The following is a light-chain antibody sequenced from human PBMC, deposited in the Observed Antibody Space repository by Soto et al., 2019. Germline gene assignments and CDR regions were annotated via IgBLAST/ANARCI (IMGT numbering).Light chain of an antibody. V-gene: IGKV3-20*01. J-gene: IGKJ1*01. CDR1: HSVTSNY. CDR3: FQYGIFPKT. CDR2: GAS. Sequence: VVTHAAGSLSLSPGDRASLSCRASHSVTSNYLAWYQQKPGQTPRLLIYGASSRATGIPDRFSGSGSGTDFTLTISRLEPEDFAVYYCFQYGIFPKTFGLGPKVDIK.